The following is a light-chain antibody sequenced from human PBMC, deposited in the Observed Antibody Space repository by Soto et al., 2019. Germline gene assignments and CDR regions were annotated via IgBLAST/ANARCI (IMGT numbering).Light chain of an antibody. CDR2: VVS. Sequence: QSALTQPASVSGSPGQSIAISCTGTSSDVGGYNYVSWHQQHPGKAPKVLISVVSNRPSGVSNRFSGSKSGNTASLTISGLQAEDEADYYCSSYRSGGTFVFGSGTKVTVL. CDR1: SSDVGGYNY. J-gene: IGLJ1*01. V-gene: IGLV2-14*01. CDR3: SSYRSGGTFV.